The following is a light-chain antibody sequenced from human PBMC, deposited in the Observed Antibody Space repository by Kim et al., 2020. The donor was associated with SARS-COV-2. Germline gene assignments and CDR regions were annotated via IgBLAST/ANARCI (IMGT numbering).Light chain of an antibody. J-gene: IGKJ2*01. CDR1: QSVGSSY. Sequence: IVLTQSQVSLSLSPGERATLSCRASQSVGSSYLAWYQQKPGQAPRLLIYAASSRATGIPDRFSGSGSGTDVTLTISRLEPEDSAVYYCHQYGSSPPYTVGQGIKL. CDR2: AAS. CDR3: HQYGSSPPYT. V-gene: IGKV3-20*01.